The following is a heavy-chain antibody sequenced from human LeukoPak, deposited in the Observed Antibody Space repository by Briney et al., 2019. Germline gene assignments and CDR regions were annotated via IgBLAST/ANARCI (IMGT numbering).Heavy chain of an antibody. V-gene: IGHV1-2*02. D-gene: IGHD5-18*01. CDR1: GYTFTSYA. Sequence: ASVKVSCKASGYTFTSYAMNWVRQAPGQGLEWMGWINPNSGGTNYAQKFQGRATMTRDTSISTAYVELSRLRSDDTAVYYCARGTGEGYSYGRYYFDYWGQGTLVTVSS. CDR2: INPNSGGT. CDR3: ARGTGEGYSYGRYYFDY. J-gene: IGHJ4*02.